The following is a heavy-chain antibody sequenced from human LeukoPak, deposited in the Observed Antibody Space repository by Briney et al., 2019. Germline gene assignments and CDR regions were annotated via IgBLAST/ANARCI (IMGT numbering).Heavy chain of an antibody. CDR1: GYTFNKYS. CDR3: LFGYSASYYFDY. CDR2: INTETGNP. J-gene: IGHJ4*02. D-gene: IGHD5-12*01. Sequence: ASVKVSCKASGYTFNKYSISWVRQAPGQGLEWMGWINTETGNPTYAQGFTGRFVISFDTSVSTAYLQISNLKAEDNALYYCLFGYSASYYFDYWGQGTLVTVSS. V-gene: IGHV7-4-1*02.